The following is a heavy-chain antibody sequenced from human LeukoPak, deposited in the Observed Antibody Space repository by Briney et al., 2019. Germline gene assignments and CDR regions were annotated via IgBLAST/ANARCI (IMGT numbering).Heavy chain of an antibody. CDR1: GFTFDDYG. D-gene: IGHD2-21*02. J-gene: IGHJ4*02. V-gene: IGHV3-20*04. Sequence: PGGSLRLSCAASGFTFDDYGMSWVRQAPGKGLEWVSGINWNGGSTGYADSVKGRFTISRDNSKNTLYLQMNSLRAEDTAVYYCAKDLLAYCGGDCYLPFDYWGQGTLVTVSS. CDR3: AKDLLAYCGGDCYLPFDY. CDR2: INWNGGST.